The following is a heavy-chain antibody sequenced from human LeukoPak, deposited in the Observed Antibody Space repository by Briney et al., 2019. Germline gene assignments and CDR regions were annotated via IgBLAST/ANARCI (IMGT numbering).Heavy chain of an antibody. V-gene: IGHV3-74*01. CDR2: INRDASSI. Sequence: GGSLRLSCAASGFTFSSYNMNWVRQAPGKGLVWVSRINRDASSIAYADSVQGRFTISRDNAKNTLYLQMNNLRAEDTAVYYCAALDHGRYFWGQGALVTVSS. CDR3: AALDHGRYF. CDR1: GFTFSSYN. J-gene: IGHJ4*02.